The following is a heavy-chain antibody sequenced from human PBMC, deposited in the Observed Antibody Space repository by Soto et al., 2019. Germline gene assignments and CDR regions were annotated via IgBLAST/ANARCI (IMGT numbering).Heavy chain of an antibody. CDR1: GFIFNTYW. D-gene: IGHD3-10*01. V-gene: IGHV3-74*01. CDR3: GRAEASGASALDA. Sequence: EVQVVESGGGLVQPGGSLRLSCAASGFIFNTYWMHWVRQAPGKGLVWISRINSDGSIADYADSVRGRSTISRDNTKNTVYLRMNSLRVEGTAVYDCGRAEASGASALDAWGQGTMVTVSA. CDR2: INSDGSIA. J-gene: IGHJ5*02.